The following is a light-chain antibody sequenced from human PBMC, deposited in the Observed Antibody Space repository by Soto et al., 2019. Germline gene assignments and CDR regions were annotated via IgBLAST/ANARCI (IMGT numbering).Light chain of an antibody. CDR2: EIT. V-gene: IGLV2-14*02. Sequence: QSALTQPASVSGSPGQSITISCTGTSSDVGGSGLVSWYQFHPGKAPKLLIYEITYRPSGVSDRFSGSKSGNTASLTISGLQAEDEADYYCSSYISTTILEVFGTGTKLTVL. CDR1: SSDVGGSGL. J-gene: IGLJ1*01. CDR3: SSYISTTILEV.